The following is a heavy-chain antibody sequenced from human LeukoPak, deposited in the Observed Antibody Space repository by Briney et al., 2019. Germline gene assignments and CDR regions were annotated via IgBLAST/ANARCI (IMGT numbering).Heavy chain of an antibody. D-gene: IGHD6-6*01. V-gene: IGHV4-38-2*01. CDR2: IYHSGST. CDR3: ARVQLVYPYYYYYMDV. CDR1: GYSISSGYY. J-gene: IGHJ6*03. Sequence: PSETLSLTCAVSGYSISSGYYWGWIRQPPGKGLGWFGSIYHSGSTYYNPSLKSRVTISVDTSKNQFSLKLSSVTAADTAVYYCARVQLVYPYYYYYMDVWGKGTTVTVSS.